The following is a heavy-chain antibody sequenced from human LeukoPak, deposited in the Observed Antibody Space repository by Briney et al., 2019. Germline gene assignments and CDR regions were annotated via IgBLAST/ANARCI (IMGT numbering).Heavy chain of an antibody. CDR1: GGSFSGYY. D-gene: IGHD6-19*01. CDR3: ARGGLSRSGWYENWFDP. CDR2: INHSGST. J-gene: IGHJ5*02. V-gene: IGHV4-34*01. Sequence: KPSETLSLTCAVYGGSFSGYYWSWIRQPPGKGLEWIGEINHSGSTNYNPSLKSRVTISVDTSKNQFSLKLSSVTAADTAVYYCARGGLSRSGWYENWFDPWGQGTLVTVSS.